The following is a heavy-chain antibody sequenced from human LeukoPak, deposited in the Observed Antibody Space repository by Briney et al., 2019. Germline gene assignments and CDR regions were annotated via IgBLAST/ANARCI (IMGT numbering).Heavy chain of an antibody. CDR1: GFTFSSYG. CDR2: ISYDGSNK. Sequence: PGGSLRLSCAASGFTFSSYGMHCVRQAPGKGLEGVAVISYDGSNKYYADSVKGRFTISRDNSKNTLYLQMNSLRAEDTAVYYCAKEERYYYDSSGYYYLYFDYWGQGTLVTVSS. V-gene: IGHV3-30*18. CDR3: AKEERYYYDSSGYYYLYFDY. D-gene: IGHD3-22*01. J-gene: IGHJ4*02.